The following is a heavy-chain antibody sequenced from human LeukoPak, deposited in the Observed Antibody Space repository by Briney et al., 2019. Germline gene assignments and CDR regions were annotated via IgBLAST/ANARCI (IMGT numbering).Heavy chain of an antibody. CDR2: IKSKTDGGTT. CDR1: GFTFSNAW. J-gene: IGHJ4*02. Sequence: PGGSLRLSCAASGFTFSNAWMSWVRQAPGKGLEWVGRIKSKTDGGTTDYAAPVKGRFTISRDDSKNTLYLQMNSLKTEDTAVYYCTTGFGELLGALFDYWGQGTLVTVSS. CDR3: TTGFGELLGALFDY. V-gene: IGHV3-15*01. D-gene: IGHD3-10*01.